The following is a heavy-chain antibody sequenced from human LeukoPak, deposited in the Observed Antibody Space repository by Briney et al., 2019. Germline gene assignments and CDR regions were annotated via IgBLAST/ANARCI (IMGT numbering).Heavy chain of an antibody. J-gene: IGHJ6*03. CDR1: GFTFGDYA. CDR3: ARGGEVPGIYNYDYMDV. Sequence: GGSLRLSCTASGFTFGDYAMSWFRQAPGKGLEWVGFIRSKAYGGTTEYAASVKGRFTISRDDSKSIAYLQMSSLRTEDTGVYYCARGGEVPGIYNYDYMDVWGKGTAVIVSS. CDR2: IRSKAYGGTT. D-gene: IGHD2-2*01. V-gene: IGHV3-49*03.